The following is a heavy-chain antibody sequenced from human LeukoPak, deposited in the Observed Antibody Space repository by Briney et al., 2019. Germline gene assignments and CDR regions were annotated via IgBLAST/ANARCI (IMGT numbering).Heavy chain of an antibody. CDR2: IYYSGST. D-gene: IGHD1-1*01. J-gene: IGHJ4*02. Sequence: SETLSLTCAVSGGSISSGGYSWSWIRQPPGKGLEWIGYIYYSGSTYYNPSLRSRVTVSVDTSKDQFSLKLSSVTAADTAVYYCSKERAGTTIDYWGQGTLVTVSS. CDR1: GGSISSGGYS. CDR3: SKERAGTTIDY. V-gene: IGHV4-30-4*07.